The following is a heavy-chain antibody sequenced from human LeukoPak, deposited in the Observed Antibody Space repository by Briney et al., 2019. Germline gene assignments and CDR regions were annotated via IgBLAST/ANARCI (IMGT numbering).Heavy chain of an antibody. V-gene: IGHV3-30*02. Sequence: GGSLRLSCAASGFTFSSYGMHWVRQAPGKGLEWVAFIRYDGSNKYYADSVKGRFTISRDNSKNTLYLQMNSLRAEDTAVYYCAKDSGFYCSSTSCSDPDYWGQGTPVTVSS. J-gene: IGHJ4*02. CDR2: IRYDGSNK. D-gene: IGHD2-2*01. CDR3: AKDSGFYCSSTSCSDPDY. CDR1: GFTFSSYG.